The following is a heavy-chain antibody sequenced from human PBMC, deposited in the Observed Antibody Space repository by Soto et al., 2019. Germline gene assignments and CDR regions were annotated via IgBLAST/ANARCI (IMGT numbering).Heavy chain of an antibody. V-gene: IGHV4-61*01. Sequence: SETMSLTCSVSGGSVSDKTYYWSWIRQPPGKRLEWIGYVYYSGTTNYNPSLKSRVTISVDLSKNQFSLRLSSVTTADTALYYCARTTAVPNSLRSRYFFDYWGQGTLVTVSS. D-gene: IGHD4-17*01. CDR1: GGSVSDKTYY. CDR3: ARTTAVPNSLRSRYFFDY. CDR2: VYYSGTT. J-gene: IGHJ4*02.